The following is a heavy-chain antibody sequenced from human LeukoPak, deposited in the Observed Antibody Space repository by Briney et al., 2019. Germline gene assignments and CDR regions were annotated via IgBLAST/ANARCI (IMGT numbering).Heavy chain of an antibody. J-gene: IGHJ4*02. V-gene: IGHV3-23*01. CDR1: AFTFSSYA. CDR2: VSGSGGST. Sequence: GGSLRLSCAASAFTFSSYAVSWVRQAPGKGLEWVSAVSGSGGSTYYADSVKGRFTISRDNSKNTLYLQMNSLRAEDTAVYYCAKEDKRGYSGYDRLDYWGQGTLVTVSS. CDR3: AKEDKRGYSGYDRLDY. D-gene: IGHD5-12*01.